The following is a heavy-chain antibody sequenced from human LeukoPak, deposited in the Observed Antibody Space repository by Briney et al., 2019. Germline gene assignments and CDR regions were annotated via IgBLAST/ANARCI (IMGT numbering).Heavy chain of an antibody. J-gene: IGHJ4*02. CDR2: IYTSGST. CDR3: ARDREGRYSYGNFFDY. D-gene: IGHD5-18*01. V-gene: IGHV4-4*07. Sequence: SETLSLTCTVSGGSISSYYWSWIRQPARKGLEWIGRIYTSGSTNYNPSLKSRVTMSVDTSKNQFSLKLSSVTAADTAVYYCARDREGRYSYGNFFDYWGQGTLVTVSS. CDR1: GGSISSYY.